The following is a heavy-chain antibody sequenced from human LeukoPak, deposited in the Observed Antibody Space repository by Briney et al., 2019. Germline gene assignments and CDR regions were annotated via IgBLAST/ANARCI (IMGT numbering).Heavy chain of an antibody. CDR3: ARAPARLWYYYYGMDV. Sequence: SETLSLTCAVYGGSFSGYYWSWIRQPPGKGLEWIGEINHSGSTNYNPSPKSRVTISVDTSKNQFSLKLSSVTAADTAVYYCARAPARLWYYYYGMDVWGQGTTVTVSS. V-gene: IGHV4-34*01. CDR1: GGSFSGYY. CDR2: INHSGST. D-gene: IGHD2-15*01. J-gene: IGHJ6*02.